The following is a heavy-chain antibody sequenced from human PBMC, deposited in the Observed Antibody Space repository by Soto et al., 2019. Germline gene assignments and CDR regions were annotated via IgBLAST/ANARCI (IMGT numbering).Heavy chain of an antibody. D-gene: IGHD2-15*01. CDR1: GFTFSSYS. CDR2: ISSSSSTI. CDR3: ARDIGYCSGGICYLWNYFDI. Sequence: GGPLRLSCATSGFTFSSYSMNWVRQAPGKGLEWVSYISSSSSTIYYADSVKGRFTISRDNAKNTLYLQMNSLRAEDTAVYYCARDIGYCSGGICYLWNYFDIWGQAPLVTV. V-gene: IGHV3-48*01. J-gene: IGHJ4*02.